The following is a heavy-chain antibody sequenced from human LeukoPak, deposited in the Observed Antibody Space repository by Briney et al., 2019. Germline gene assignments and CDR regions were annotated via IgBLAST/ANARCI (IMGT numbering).Heavy chain of an antibody. J-gene: IGHJ4*02. V-gene: IGHV5-51*01. CDR3: ARSRGCNSGDCYADY. CDR2: IYRGDSDT. Sequence: GESLKISCKGSGSSFNTYWIGWVRHMPGKGLEWMGIIYRGDSDTSSSPPFQGPVTISADKTISTAYLQWSSLKASDSAMYYCARSRGCNSGDCYADYWGEGTLVTVSS. D-gene: IGHD2-21*02. CDR1: GSSFNTYW.